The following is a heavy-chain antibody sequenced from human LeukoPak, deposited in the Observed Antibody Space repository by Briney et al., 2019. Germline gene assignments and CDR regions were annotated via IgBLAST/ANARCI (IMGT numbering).Heavy chain of an antibody. Sequence: QPGGSLRLSCAASGFTFSSYGMHWVRQAPGKGLEWVAVISYDGSNKYYADSVKGRFTISRDNSKNTLYLQMNSLRAEDTAVYYCAGDTGILALDPWGQGTLVTVSS. J-gene: IGHJ5*02. CDR2: ISYDGSNK. CDR3: AGDTGILALDP. CDR1: GFTFSSYG. D-gene: IGHD1-26*01. V-gene: IGHV3-30*03.